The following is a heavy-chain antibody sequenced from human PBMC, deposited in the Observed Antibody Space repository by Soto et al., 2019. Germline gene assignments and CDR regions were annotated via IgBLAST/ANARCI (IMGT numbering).Heavy chain of an antibody. CDR1: GGSFSGYY. D-gene: IGHD1-20*01. J-gene: IGHJ4*02. CDR3: ARTRITGASPLGY. V-gene: IGHV4-34*01. CDR2: INHSGST. Sequence: QVQLQQWGAGLLKPSETLSLTCAVYGGSFSGYYWSWIRQPPGKGLEGIGEINHSGSTNYNPSLKSRVTISVDTSKNQFSLKLSSVTAADTAVYYCARTRITGASPLGYWGQGTLVTVSS.